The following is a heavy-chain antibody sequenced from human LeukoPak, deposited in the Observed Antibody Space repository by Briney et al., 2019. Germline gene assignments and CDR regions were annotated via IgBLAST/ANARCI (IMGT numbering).Heavy chain of an antibody. CDR2: ISSSSSYI. Sequence: PGGSLRLSCAASGFTFSSYSMNWVRQAPGKGLKWVSSISSSSSYIYYADSVKGRFTISRDNVKNSLYLQMNSLRAEDTAVYYCARGVAVGATDYDYWGQGTLVTVSS. CDR1: GFTFSSYS. J-gene: IGHJ4*02. V-gene: IGHV3-21*01. D-gene: IGHD1-26*01. CDR3: ARGVAVGATDYDY.